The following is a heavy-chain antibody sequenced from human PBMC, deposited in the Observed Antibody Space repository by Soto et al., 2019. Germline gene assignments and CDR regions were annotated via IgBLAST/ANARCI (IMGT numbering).Heavy chain of an antibody. V-gene: IGHV3-30*04. CDR3: AAELGNTGYDGHDY. D-gene: IGHD5-12*01. CDR2: IIYDGSNK. Sequence: QVQLVESGGGVVQPGRSLRLSCAASGLTFSRYAMHWVCQAPGKGLEWVAVIIYDGSNKHYADSVQGRFTISRDNSKNTLYLQMNSLRAEDTAVYYCAAELGNTGYDGHDYWGQGTLVTVSS. J-gene: IGHJ4*02. CDR1: GLTFSRYA.